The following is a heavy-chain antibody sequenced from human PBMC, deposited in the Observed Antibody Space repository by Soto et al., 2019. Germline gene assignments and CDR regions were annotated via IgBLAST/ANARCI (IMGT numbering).Heavy chain of an antibody. CDR3: ARPAYTSTGHQIDY. D-gene: IGHD3-16*01. CDR1: GGSISSNTFY. CDR2: IYSSGST. Sequence: QLQLQESGPGLVKPSETLSLTCTVSGGSISSNTFYWGWIRQPPGKGLEWIGSIYSSGSTYYNPSLKSRVTISVDTSKNQFSLRLSSVTAADTAMYYCARPAYTSTGHQIDYVGQGTLVTVSS. J-gene: IGHJ4*02. V-gene: IGHV4-39*01.